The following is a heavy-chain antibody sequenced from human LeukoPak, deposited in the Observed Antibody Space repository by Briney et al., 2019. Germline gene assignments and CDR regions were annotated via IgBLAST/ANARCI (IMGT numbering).Heavy chain of an antibody. CDR3: VRARAGGLDY. D-gene: IGHD3-10*01. CDR2: LSFDGAHK. CDR1: GFTFRHYA. V-gene: IGHV3-30*04. J-gene: IGHJ4*02. Sequence: GGSLRLSCAASGFTFRHYAVHWVRQAPGRGLEWVAVLSFDGAHKYYAESVKGRFTISRDNSNNTLFLQMNSLRIEDTALYYCVRARAGGLDYWGQGTLVTVSS.